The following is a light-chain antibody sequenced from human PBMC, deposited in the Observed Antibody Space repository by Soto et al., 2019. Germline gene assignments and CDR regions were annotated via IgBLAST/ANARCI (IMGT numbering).Light chain of an antibody. CDR2: QDT. J-gene: IGLJ1*01. V-gene: IGLV3-1*01. CDR3: QAWDSSYV. CDR1: KLGNKY. Sequence: SYELTQPPSVSVSPGQTATITCSGDKLGNKYTSWYQQKPGQSPVLVIYQDTRRPSGIPERFSGSNSGNTATLTISGTQAMDEADYYCQAWDSSYVFGTGTKLTAL.